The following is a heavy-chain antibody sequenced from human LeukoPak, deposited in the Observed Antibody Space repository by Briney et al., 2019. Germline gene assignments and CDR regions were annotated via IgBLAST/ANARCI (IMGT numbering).Heavy chain of an antibody. Sequence: PGGSLRLSCAASGFTFDDYGMSWVRQAPGKGLEWVSVIYSGGSTYYADSVKGRFTISRDNSKNTLYLQMNSLRADDTAVYYCARVRDGDYYDYWGQGTQVTVSS. CDR2: IYSGGST. CDR3: ARVRDGDYYDY. CDR1: GFTFDDYG. D-gene: IGHD4-17*01. V-gene: IGHV3-66*01. J-gene: IGHJ4*02.